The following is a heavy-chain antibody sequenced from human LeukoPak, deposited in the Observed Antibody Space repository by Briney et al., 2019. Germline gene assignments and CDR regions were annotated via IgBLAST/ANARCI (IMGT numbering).Heavy chain of an antibody. Sequence: SETLSLTCTVSGGSISSYYWSWIRQPAGKGLEWIGRIYTSGSTNYNPSLKSRVTMSVDTSKNQFSLKLSSVTAADTAVYYCARGGAGKWFYAFDIWGQGTMVTVSS. D-gene: IGHD3-22*01. CDR3: ARGGAGKWFYAFDI. V-gene: IGHV4-4*07. CDR2: IYTSGST. CDR1: GGSISSYY. J-gene: IGHJ3*02.